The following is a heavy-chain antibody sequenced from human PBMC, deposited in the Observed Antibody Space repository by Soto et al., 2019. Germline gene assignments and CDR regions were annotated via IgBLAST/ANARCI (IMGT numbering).Heavy chain of an antibody. CDR3: ARGREGDY. CDR2: ISAHNGNT. J-gene: IGHJ4*02. Sequence: QVHLVQSGAEVKKPGASVKVSCKASGYTFTSYGITWVRQAPGQGLEWMGWISAHNGNTDYAQKLQGRVIVARAAATSTACMELRRLRSDDTALYYCARGREGDYWGQGAVVTVSS. V-gene: IGHV1-18*01. CDR1: GYTFTSYG. D-gene: IGHD1-26*01.